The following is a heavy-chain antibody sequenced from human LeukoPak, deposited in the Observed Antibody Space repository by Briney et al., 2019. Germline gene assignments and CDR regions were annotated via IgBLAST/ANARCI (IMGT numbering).Heavy chain of an antibody. J-gene: IGHJ4*02. D-gene: IGHD3-22*01. CDR2: IGGGGENT. Sequence: PGGSLRLSCVTSGFSFSSYTMHWVRQAPGKGLEYVGAIGGGGENTYYVSSVKGRFIISRDNSKNTLYLQMGSLSAEDMALYYCARGDSLPVLDYWGQGILVSVSS. V-gene: IGHV3-64*01. CDR3: ARGDSLPVLDY. CDR1: GFSFSSYT.